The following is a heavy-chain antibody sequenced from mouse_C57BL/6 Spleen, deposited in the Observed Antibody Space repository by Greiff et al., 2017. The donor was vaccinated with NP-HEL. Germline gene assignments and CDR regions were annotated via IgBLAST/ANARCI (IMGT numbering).Heavy chain of an antibody. V-gene: IGHV1-69*01. J-gene: IGHJ3*01. CDR2: IDPSDSYT. CDR1: GYTFTSYW. CDR3: ARREDDYDGGFAY. D-gene: IGHD2-4*01. Sequence: VQLQQPGAELVMPGASVKLSCKASGYTFTSYWMHWVKQRPGQGLEWIGEIDPSDSYTNYNQKFKGKSTLTVDKSSSTAYMQLSSLTSEDSAVYYCARREDDYDGGFAYWGQGTLVTVSA.